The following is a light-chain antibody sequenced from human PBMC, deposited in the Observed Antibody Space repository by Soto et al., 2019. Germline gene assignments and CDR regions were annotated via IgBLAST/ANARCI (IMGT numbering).Light chain of an antibody. CDR1: QSVSSN. J-gene: IGKJ4*01. Sequence: VLTQSPGSLYLSPRQRATLSCRASQSVSSNLAWYQQKPGQAPSLLIYGASTRATGIPARFSGSGSGTEFTLTISSLQSEDFAVYYCQQYSRWPLTFGGGTKVDNK. CDR3: QQYSRWPLT. CDR2: GAS. V-gene: IGKV3-15*01.